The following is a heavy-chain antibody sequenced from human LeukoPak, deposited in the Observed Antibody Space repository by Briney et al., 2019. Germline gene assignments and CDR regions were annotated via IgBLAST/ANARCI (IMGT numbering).Heavy chain of an antibody. D-gene: IGHD3-9*01. J-gene: IGHJ3*02. CDR3: ARVILTAYPHDAFDI. V-gene: IGHV4-59*01. Sequence: PSGTLSLTCTVSGGSISSYYWSCIRQPPGKGLEGSGYIYYSGSTNYNPSLKSRVTISVDTSKNQFSLKLSSVTAADTAVYYCARVILTAYPHDAFDIWGQGTMVTVSS. CDR1: GGSISSYY. CDR2: IYYSGST.